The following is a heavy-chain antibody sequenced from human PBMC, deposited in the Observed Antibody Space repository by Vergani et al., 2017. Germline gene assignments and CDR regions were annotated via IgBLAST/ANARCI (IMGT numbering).Heavy chain of an antibody. J-gene: IGHJ6*02. D-gene: IGHD2-15*01. V-gene: IGHV4-59*01. CDR3: ARDRGRRYCSGGSCYSDYGMAV. Sequence: QVQLQESGPGLVKPSETLSLTCTVSGGSISSYYWSWIRQPPGKGLEWMRYSYYSGSTNYNPSLKSRVTISVYTSKNKFSLKLSSGTVADPAVCDCARDRGRRYCSGGSCYSDYGMAVWGQGTTVTVSS. CDR2: SYYSGST. CDR1: GGSISSYY.